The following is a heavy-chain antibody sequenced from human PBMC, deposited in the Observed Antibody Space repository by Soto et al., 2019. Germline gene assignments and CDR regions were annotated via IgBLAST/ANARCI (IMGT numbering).Heavy chain of an antibody. CDR2: INPNSGGT. J-gene: IGHJ3*02. CDR3: ARASLVIIHDAFDI. V-gene: IGHV1-2*04. Sequence: ASVKVSCKASGYTFTGYYMHWVRQAPGQGLEWMGWINPNSGGTNYAQKFQGWVTMTRDTSISTAYMELSRLRSDDTAVYYCARASLVIIHDAFDIWGQGTMVTVSS. CDR1: GYTFTGYY. D-gene: IGHD3-9*01.